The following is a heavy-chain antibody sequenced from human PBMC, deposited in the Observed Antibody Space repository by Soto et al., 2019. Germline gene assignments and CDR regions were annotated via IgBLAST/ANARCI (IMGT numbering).Heavy chain of an antibody. CDR3: ARDDVVVVADGGLYYYYYGMDV. Sequence: SVKVSCKASGGTFSSYAISWVRQAPGQGLEWMGGIIPIFGTANYAQKFQGRVTITADESTSTAYMGLSSLRSEDTAVYYCARDDVVVVADGGLYYYYYGMDVWGQGTTVTVSS. CDR2: IIPIFGTA. D-gene: IGHD2-15*01. CDR1: GGTFSSYA. V-gene: IGHV1-69*13. J-gene: IGHJ6*02.